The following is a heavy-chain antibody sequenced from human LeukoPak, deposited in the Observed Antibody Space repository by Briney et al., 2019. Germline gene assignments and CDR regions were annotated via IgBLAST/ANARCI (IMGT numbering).Heavy chain of an antibody. CDR1: GGSISSGSYF. CDR2: TYTSGST. CDR3: ARDRGSGWSFDP. D-gene: IGHD6-19*01. J-gene: IGHJ5*02. V-gene: IGHV4-61*02. Sequence: PSETLSLTCTVSGGSISSGSYFWSWIRQPAGKGLEWIGRTYTSGSTNYNPSLKSRVTISVDTSKNQFSLKLSSVTAADTAMYYCARDRGSGWSFDPWGQGTQVTVSS.